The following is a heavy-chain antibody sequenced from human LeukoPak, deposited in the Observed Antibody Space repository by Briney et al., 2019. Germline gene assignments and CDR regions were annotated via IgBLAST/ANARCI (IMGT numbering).Heavy chain of an antibody. Sequence: GGSLRLSCAASGFTFSSHGMTWVRQAPGKGLEWVATIKQDGGEKYYVDSVKGRFTISRDNAKNLLYLQMNSLRAEDTAVYYCARDRNTDFWSGYYTNYFDYWGQGTLVTVSS. CDR1: GFTFSSHG. D-gene: IGHD3-3*01. J-gene: IGHJ4*02. CDR3: ARDRNTDFWSGYYTNYFDY. V-gene: IGHV3-7*01. CDR2: IKQDGGEK.